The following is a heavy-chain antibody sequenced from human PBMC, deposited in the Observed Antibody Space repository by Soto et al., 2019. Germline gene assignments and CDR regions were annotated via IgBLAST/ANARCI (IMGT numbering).Heavy chain of an antibody. CDR1: GFTFSSYG. Sequence: PGGSLRLSCAASGFTFSSYGMHWVRQAPCKGLEWVAVIYSGGSTFYADSVRGRFTISRDNSKNTVNLQMNSLRAEDTAVYYCARDPWAADYWGQGTLVPVSS. CDR2: IYSGGST. CDR3: ARDPWAADY. V-gene: IGHV3-66*01. J-gene: IGHJ4*02. D-gene: IGHD3-16*01.